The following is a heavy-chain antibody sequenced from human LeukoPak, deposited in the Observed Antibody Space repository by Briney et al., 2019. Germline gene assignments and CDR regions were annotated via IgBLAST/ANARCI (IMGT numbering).Heavy chain of an antibody. CDR1: GFTFSSYW. CDR2: IKQDGSEK. Sequence: GGSLRLSCAASGFTFSSYWMSWVRQAPGKGLEWVANIKQDGSEKYYVDSVKGRFTISRDNAKNSLYPQMNSLRAEDTAVYYCARADWAGYCSGGSCALLVYGAFDIWGQGTMVTVSS. V-gene: IGHV3-7*01. J-gene: IGHJ3*02. CDR3: ARADWAGYCSGGSCALLVYGAFDI. D-gene: IGHD2-15*01.